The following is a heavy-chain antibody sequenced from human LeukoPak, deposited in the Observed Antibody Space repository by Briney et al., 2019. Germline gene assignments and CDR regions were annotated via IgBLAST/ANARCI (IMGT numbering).Heavy chain of an antibody. CDR2: ISAYNGNA. V-gene: IGHV1-18*01. CDR1: GYTFTNYG. Sequence: GASVKVSCKASGYTFTNYGITWVRQAPGQGLEWVGRISAYNGNANYAQKLQGRVTMTTDTSTNTAYMDLRSLRSDDTALYYCARGIAAAGIDYWGQGTLLTVSS. D-gene: IGHD6-13*01. J-gene: IGHJ4*02. CDR3: ARGIAAAGIDY.